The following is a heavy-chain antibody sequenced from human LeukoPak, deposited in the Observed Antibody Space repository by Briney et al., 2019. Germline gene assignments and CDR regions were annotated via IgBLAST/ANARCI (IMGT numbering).Heavy chain of an antibody. J-gene: IGHJ4*02. V-gene: IGHV1-2*02. CDR1: GYTFTGYY. Sequence: ASVKVSCKASGYTFTGYYMHWVRQAPGQGLEWMGWINLSGGSTSYAQKFQGRVTMTRDTSISTAYMELSRLTSDDTAVYYCARDRAVATIGGVDYWGQGTLVTVSS. CDR3: ARDRAVATIGGVDY. D-gene: IGHD5-12*01. CDR2: INLSGGST.